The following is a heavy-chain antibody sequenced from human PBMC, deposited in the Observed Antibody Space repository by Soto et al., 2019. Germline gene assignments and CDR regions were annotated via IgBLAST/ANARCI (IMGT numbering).Heavy chain of an antibody. CDR2: INAGNGNT. J-gene: IGHJ4*02. D-gene: IGHD6-19*01. V-gene: IGHV1-3*01. CDR1: GYTFTSYA. CDR3: ARDSPGVVAVAGIFDY. Sequence: ASVKVSCKASGYTFTSYAMHWLRQAPGQRLEWMGWINAGNGNTKYSQKFQGRVTITRDTSASTAYMELSSLRSEDTAVYYCARDSPGVVAVAGIFDYWGQGTLVTVSS.